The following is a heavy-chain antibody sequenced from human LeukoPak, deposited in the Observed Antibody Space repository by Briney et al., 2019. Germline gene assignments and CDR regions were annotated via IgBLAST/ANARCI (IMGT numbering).Heavy chain of an antibody. CDR1: GYTFTGYY. J-gene: IGHJ3*02. V-gene: IGHV1-2*02. Sequence: ASVTVSCKASGYTFTGYYMHWVRQAPGQGLEWMGWINPNSGGTNYAQKFQGRVTMTRDTSISTAYMELSRLRSDDTAVYYCAPLHYYDSSGYYSENDAFDIWGQGTMVTVSS. D-gene: IGHD3-22*01. CDR2: INPNSGGT. CDR3: APLHYYDSSGYYSENDAFDI.